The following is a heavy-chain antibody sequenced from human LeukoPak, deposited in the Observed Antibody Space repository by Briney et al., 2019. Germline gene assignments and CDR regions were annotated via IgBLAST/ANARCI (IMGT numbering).Heavy chain of an antibody. D-gene: IGHD3-9*01. CDR1: AGSISSYY. CDR3: AREGDDILTGFFDY. CDR2: IYYSGST. J-gene: IGHJ4*02. V-gene: IGHV4-59*01. Sequence: SETLSLTCTVSAGSISSYYWSWIRQPPGKGREWIGYIYYSGSTNYNPSLKSRVTISVDTSKNQFSLKLSSVTAADTAVYYCAREGDDILTGFFDYWGQGTLVTVSS.